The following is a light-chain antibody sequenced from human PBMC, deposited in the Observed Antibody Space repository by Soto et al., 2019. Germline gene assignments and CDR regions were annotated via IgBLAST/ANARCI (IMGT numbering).Light chain of an antibody. V-gene: IGKV1-27*01. J-gene: IGKJ3*01. CDR2: AAS. CDR1: QGISNY. Sequence: DIQMTQSPSSLSASVGDRVTITCRASQGISNYLAWYQQKPGKVPKLLIYAASTLQSGVPSRFSGSGSGTDFTLTISSLQPEDVATYYCHKYNSAPRTCCPGTKVDIK. CDR3: HKYNSAPRT.